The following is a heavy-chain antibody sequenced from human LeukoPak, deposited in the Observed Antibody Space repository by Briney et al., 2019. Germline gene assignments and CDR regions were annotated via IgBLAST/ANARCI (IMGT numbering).Heavy chain of an antibody. V-gene: IGHV5-51*01. Sequence: GEPLKISCKGSGYSFTSYWIGWVRQMPGKGLEWLGIINPGDSDTRYSPSFQGQVTISADKSISTANLQWSSLKASDTAMYYCARRIGSGLYDYWGQGTLVTVSS. CDR1: GYSFTSYW. J-gene: IGHJ4*02. CDR3: ARRIGSGLYDY. CDR2: INPGDSDT. D-gene: IGHD6-19*01.